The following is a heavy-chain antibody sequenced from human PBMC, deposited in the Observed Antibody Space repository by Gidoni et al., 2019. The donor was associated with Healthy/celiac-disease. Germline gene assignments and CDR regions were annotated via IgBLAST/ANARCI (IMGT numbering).Heavy chain of an antibody. CDR1: GFTFSGSA. Sequence: EVQLVESGGGLVQPGGSLTLSCAASGFTFSGSAMHWVRQASGKGLGWVGRIRSKANSYATAYAASVKGRFTISRDDSKNTAYLQMNSLKTEDTAVYYCTRHGTGSGSLNDYWGQGTLVTVSS. CDR2: IRSKANSYAT. V-gene: IGHV3-73*02. CDR3: TRHGTGSGSLNDY. D-gene: IGHD1-26*01. J-gene: IGHJ4*02.